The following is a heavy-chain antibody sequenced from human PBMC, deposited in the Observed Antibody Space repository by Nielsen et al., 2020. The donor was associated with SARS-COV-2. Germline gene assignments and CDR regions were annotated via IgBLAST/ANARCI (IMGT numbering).Heavy chain of an antibody. CDR1: GFTFDDYA. CDR3: ATLGYCSSTSCPGDY. D-gene: IGHD2-2*01. Sequence: GGSLRLSCAASGFTFDDYAMHWVRQAPGKGLEWVSGISWNSGSIGYADSVKGRFTISRDNAKNSLYLQMNSLRAEDTALYYCATLGYCSSTSCPGDYWGQGTLVTVSS. V-gene: IGHV3-9*01. CDR2: ISWNSGSI. J-gene: IGHJ4*02.